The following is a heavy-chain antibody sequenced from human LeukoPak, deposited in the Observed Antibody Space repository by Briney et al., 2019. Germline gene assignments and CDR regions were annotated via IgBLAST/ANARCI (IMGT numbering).Heavy chain of an antibody. J-gene: IGHJ4*02. D-gene: IGHD3-22*01. CDR3: ARGDSSGFWQSDY. Sequence: PGRSLRLSCAASGFTFSSYGMHWVRQAPGKGLEWVAVIWYDGSNKYYADSVKGRFTISRDNSKNTLYLQMNSLGAEDTAVYYCARGDSSGFWQSDYWGQGTLVTVSS. CDR2: IWYDGSNK. V-gene: IGHV3-33*01. CDR1: GFTFSSYG.